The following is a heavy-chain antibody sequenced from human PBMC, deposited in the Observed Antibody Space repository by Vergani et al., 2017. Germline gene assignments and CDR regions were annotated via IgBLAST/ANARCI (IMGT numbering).Heavy chain of an antibody. J-gene: IGHJ4*02. V-gene: IGHV4-59*01. CDR3: ARVNSSGYYYEY. D-gene: IGHD3-22*01. CDR1: GGSISSYY. CDR2: IFYSGST. Sequence: QVQLQESGPGLVKPSETLSLTCTVSGGSISSYYWSWIRQPPGKGLEWIGYIFYSGSTNYNPSLKSRVTISVDTSKNQFSLKLRSVTAADTAVYYCARVNSSGYYYEYWGGGTLVAVSA.